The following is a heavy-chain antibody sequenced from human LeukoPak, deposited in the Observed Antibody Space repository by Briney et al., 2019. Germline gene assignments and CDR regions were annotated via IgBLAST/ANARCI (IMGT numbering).Heavy chain of an antibody. CDR2: IYHSGST. V-gene: IGHV4-30-2*01. D-gene: IGHD5-12*01. CDR3: ARVYSGYEWGWYFDL. CDR1: GGSISSGGYS. J-gene: IGHJ2*01. Sequence: SQTLSLTCAVSGGSISSGGYSWSWIRQPPGKGLEWIGYIYHSGSTYYNPSLKSRVTISVERPKNQFSLKLSSVTAADTAVYYCARVYSGYEWGWYFDLWGRGTLVTVSS.